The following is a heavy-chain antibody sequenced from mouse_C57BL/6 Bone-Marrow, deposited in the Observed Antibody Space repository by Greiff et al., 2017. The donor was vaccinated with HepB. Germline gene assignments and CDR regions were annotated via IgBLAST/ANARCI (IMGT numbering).Heavy chain of an antibody. CDR1: GFTFSDYY. CDR3: ARAYYDYWYFDV. J-gene: IGHJ1*03. CDR2: INYDGSST. D-gene: IGHD2-4*01. V-gene: IGHV5-16*01. Sequence: EVKVVESEGGLVQPGSSMKLSCTASGFTFSDYYMAWVRQVPEKGLEWVANINYDGSSTYYLDSLKSRFIISRDNAKNILYLQMSSLKSEDTATYYCARAYYDYWYFDVWGTGTTVTVSS.